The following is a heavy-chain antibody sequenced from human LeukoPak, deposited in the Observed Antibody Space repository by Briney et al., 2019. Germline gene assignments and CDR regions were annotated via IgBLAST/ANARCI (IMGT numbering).Heavy chain of an antibody. CDR2: IYTSGST. V-gene: IGHV4-4*07. J-gene: IGHJ3*02. CDR1: GGSIGSYY. CDR3: ARDGDLDAFDI. D-gene: IGHD4-17*01. Sequence: SETLSLTCTVSGGSIGSYYWSWIRQPAGKGLEWIGRIYTSGSTNYNPSLKSRVTISVDKSKNQFSLKLSSVTAADTAVYYCARDGDLDAFDIWGQGTMVTVSS.